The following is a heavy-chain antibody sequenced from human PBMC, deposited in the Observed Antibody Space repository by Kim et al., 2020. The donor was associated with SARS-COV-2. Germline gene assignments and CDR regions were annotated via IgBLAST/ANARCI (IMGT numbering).Heavy chain of an antibody. D-gene: IGHD2-15*01. CDR3: AKGSCCSGGSCCLYP. Sequence: GGSLRLSCAASGFTFSSYGMHWVRQAPGKGLEWVAVISYDGSNKYYADSVKGRFTISRDNSKNTLYLQMNSLRAEDTAVYYCAKGSCCSGGSCCLYPCG. J-gene: IGHJ5*02. CDR2: ISYDGSNK. CDR1: GFTFSSYG. V-gene: IGHV3-30*18.